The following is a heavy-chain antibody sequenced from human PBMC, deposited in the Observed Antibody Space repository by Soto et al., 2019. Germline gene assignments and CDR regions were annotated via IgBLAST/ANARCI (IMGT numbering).Heavy chain of an antibody. CDR1: GGTFSSYA. V-gene: IGHV1-69*06. CDR3: ARGFPYVWGSYRFYYFDY. J-gene: IGHJ4*02. CDR2: IIPIFGTA. D-gene: IGHD3-16*02. Sequence: AVKVSCKASGGTFSSYAISWVRQAPGQGLEWMGGIIPIFGTANYAQKFQGRVTITADKSTSTAYMELSSLRSEDTAVYYCARGFPYVWGSYRFYYFDYWGQGTLVTVSS.